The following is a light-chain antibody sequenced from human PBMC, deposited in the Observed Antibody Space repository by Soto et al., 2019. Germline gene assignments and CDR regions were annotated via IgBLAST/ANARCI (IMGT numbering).Light chain of an antibody. Sequence: DIQMTQSPSTLSASVGARVTITCRASQSISSWLAWYQQKPGKAPKLLIHEASRLETGVPSRFSGSESGTEFTLTISGLHAEDSATYYCQQYTNFPLTFGGGSKVDIK. CDR2: EAS. CDR1: QSISSW. J-gene: IGKJ4*01. CDR3: QQYTNFPLT. V-gene: IGKV1-5*01.